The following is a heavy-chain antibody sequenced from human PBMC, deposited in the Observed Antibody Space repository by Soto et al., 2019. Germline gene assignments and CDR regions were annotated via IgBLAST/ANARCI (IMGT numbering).Heavy chain of an antibody. V-gene: IGHV3-53*05. Sequence: VGSLRLSCAASGFTVSGDYVSWVRQALGKGLECVSVIHFGGNTYYADSVKGRFTVSRDNSKNTLYLQMNSLRVEDTAIYFCTKVSPQWLVHDYWGQGTLVTVSS. CDR3: TKVSPQWLVHDY. D-gene: IGHD6-19*01. J-gene: IGHJ4*02. CDR2: IHFGGNT. CDR1: GFTVSGDY.